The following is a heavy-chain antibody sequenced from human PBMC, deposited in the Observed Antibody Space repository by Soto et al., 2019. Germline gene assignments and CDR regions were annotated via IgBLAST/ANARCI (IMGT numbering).Heavy chain of an antibody. Sequence: GASVKVSCKASGYTFTSYAMHWVRQAPGQRLEWMGWINAGNGNTKYSQKFQGRVTITRDTSASTAYMELSSLRSEDTAVYYCAREAAIVLVPAAIVNENWFDPWGQGTLVTVSS. J-gene: IGHJ5*02. CDR1: GYTFTSYA. CDR3: AREAAIVLVPAAIVNENWFDP. V-gene: IGHV1-3*01. D-gene: IGHD2-2*01. CDR2: INAGNGNT.